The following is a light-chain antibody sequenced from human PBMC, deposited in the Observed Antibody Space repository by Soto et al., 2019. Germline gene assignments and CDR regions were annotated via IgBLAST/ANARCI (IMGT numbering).Light chain of an antibody. Sequence: QSALTQPASVSGSPGQSITISCTGTSSDVGGYNYVSWFQQHPGKAPKLIIYEVSNRPSEVSNRFSGSKSGNTASLTISGLQAEDEADYHCSSYTYSSTLYVFGSGTKLTVL. CDR3: SSYTYSSTLYV. V-gene: IGLV2-14*01. J-gene: IGLJ1*01. CDR1: SSDVGGYNY. CDR2: EVS.